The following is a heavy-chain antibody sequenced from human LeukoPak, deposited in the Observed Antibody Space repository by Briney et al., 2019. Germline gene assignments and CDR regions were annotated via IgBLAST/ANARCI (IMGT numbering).Heavy chain of an antibody. D-gene: IGHD4-23*01. V-gene: IGHV4-4*07. CDR1: GGSINSYY. CDR2: IYSSGST. CDR3: ARGGKATVVTM. Sequence: KSSETLSLTCTVSGGSINSYYWSWIRQPAGKGLEWIGRIYSSGSTNYNPSLKNRVSMSVDTSKNQFSLKLTSVTAADTALYYCARGGKATVVTMWGQGILVTVSS. J-gene: IGHJ4*02.